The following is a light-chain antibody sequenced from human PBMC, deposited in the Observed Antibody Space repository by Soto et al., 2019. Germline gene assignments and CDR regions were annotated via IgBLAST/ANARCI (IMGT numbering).Light chain of an antibody. CDR3: QQANSFPPT. J-gene: IGKJ5*01. CDR1: QSISSY. V-gene: IGKV1-39*01. CDR2: AAS. Sequence: DIQMTQSPSSLSASVGDRVTITCRASQSISSYLNWYQQKPGKAPKLLIYAASSLQSGVPSRFSGSGYGTDFTLTISSLQPEDFATYYCQQANSFPPTFGQGTRLEIK.